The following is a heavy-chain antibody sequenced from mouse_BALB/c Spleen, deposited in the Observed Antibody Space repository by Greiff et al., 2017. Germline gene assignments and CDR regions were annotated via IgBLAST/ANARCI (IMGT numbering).Heavy chain of an antibody. Sequence: DLVKPGASVKLSCKASGYTFTSYWINWINQRPGQGLEWIGRIAPGSGSTYYNEMFKGKATLTVDTSSSTAYIQLSSLSSEDSDVYFCASEGGYGYDDGYFDYWGQGTTLTVS. CDR3: ASEGGYGYDDGYFDY. V-gene: IGHV1S41*01. J-gene: IGHJ2*01. D-gene: IGHD2-2*01. CDR1: GYTFTSYW. CDR2: IAPGSGST.